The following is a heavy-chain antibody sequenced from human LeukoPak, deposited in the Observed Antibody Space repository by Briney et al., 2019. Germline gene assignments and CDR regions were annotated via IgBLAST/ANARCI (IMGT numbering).Heavy chain of an antibody. V-gene: IGHV4-59*08. CDR3: ARLKYYYDSSGYYSYFDY. CDR1: GGSISSFF. CDR2: VHYSGDT. D-gene: IGHD3-22*01. Sequence: SETLSLTCTVSGGSISSFFWSWIRQPPGKGLEWIGSVHYSGDTKYNPSLKSRVSLSIDTSKNQFSLKLSSVTAADTAVYYCARLKYYYDSSGYYSYFDYWGQGTLVTVSS. J-gene: IGHJ4*02.